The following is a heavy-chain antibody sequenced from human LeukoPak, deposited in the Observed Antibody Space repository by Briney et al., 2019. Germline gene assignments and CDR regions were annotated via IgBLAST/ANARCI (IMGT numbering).Heavy chain of an antibody. CDR3: ARDMLGSYYYGSGSRDYGMDV. Sequence: GGSLRLSCAASGFTFSSYSMNWVRQAPGKGLEWVSSIRSSSSYIYYADSVKGRFTISRGNAKNSLYLQMSSLRAEDTAVYYCARDMLGSYYYGSGSRDYGMDVWGQGTTVTVSS. CDR2: IRSSSSYI. V-gene: IGHV3-21*01. CDR1: GFTFSSYS. J-gene: IGHJ6*02. D-gene: IGHD3-10*01.